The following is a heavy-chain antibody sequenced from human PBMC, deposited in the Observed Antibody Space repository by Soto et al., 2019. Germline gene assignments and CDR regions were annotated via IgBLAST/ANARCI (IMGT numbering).Heavy chain of an antibody. CDR3: AREVITIFGVAPYVMDV. V-gene: IGHV1-46*01. CDR1: GYRFASYY. Sequence: SSVKVSCKASGYRFASYYMHWGRQAPGQGLEWMGIINPSGGSTSYAQKFQGRVTMTRDTSTSTVYMELSSLRSEDTAVYYCAREVITIFGVAPYVMDVWGQGTTVTVSS. J-gene: IGHJ6*02. D-gene: IGHD3-3*01. CDR2: INPSGGST.